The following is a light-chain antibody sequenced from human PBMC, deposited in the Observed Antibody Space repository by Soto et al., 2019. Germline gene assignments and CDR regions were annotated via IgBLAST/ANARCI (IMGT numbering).Light chain of an antibody. J-gene: IGLJ2*01. Sequence: QPVLTQPPSVSGAPGQRVTISCTGSSSNIGAGYGVHWYQQLPGTAPKLLIYGNTNRPSGVPDRFSGSQSGTSASLAITGLQAEDEADYYCQSYDSSLSASVVFGGGTKVTVL. V-gene: IGLV1-40*01. CDR3: QSYDSSLSASVV. CDR1: SSNIGAGYG. CDR2: GNT.